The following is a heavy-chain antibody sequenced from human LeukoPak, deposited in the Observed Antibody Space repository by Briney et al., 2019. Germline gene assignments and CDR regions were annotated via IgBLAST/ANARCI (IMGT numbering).Heavy chain of an antibody. J-gene: IGHJ4*02. CDR1: GGSISSYY. CDR3: ARVVVGGSFDY. CDR2: IYYSGST. V-gene: IGHV4-59*01. D-gene: IGHD2-15*01. Sequence: KSSETLSLTCTVSGGSISSYYWSWIRQPPGKGLKWIGYIYYSGSTNYNPSLKSRVTISVDTSKNQFSLKLSSVTAADTAVYYCARVVVGGSFDYWGQGTLVTVSS.